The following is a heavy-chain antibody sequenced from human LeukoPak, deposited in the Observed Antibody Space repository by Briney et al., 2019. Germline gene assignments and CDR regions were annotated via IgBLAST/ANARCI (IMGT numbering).Heavy chain of an antibody. V-gene: IGHV1-8*01. CDR1: GYTFTSYD. Sequence: ASVKVSCKASGYTFTSYDINWVRQATGQGLEWMGWMNPNSGNTGYAQKFQGRVTMTRNTSISTAYMELSSLRSEDTAVHYCARDCTNRFCYYGMDVWGQGTTVTVSS. CDR3: ARDCTNRFCYYGMDV. D-gene: IGHD2-8*01. J-gene: IGHJ6*02. CDR2: MNPNSGNT.